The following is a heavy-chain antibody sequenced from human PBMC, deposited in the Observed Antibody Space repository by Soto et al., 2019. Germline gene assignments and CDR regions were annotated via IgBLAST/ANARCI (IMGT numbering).Heavy chain of an antibody. Sequence: QVQLQESGPGLVKPSETLSLTCTVSGGSISDLYLSWTRQPPGKGLEWIGYGLRHEFVGTNPSLANRVTISVDMSKRQFSLRLNSVPAADPAVYYCVAGPDHAKSAYWGQGTLVTVSS. CDR1: GGSISDLY. J-gene: IGHJ4*01. CDR3: VAGPDHAKSAY. V-gene: IGHV4-59*11. CDR2: GLRHEFV.